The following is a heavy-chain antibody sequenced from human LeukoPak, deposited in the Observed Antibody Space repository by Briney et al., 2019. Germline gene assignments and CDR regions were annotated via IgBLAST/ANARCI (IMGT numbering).Heavy chain of an antibody. D-gene: IGHD4-17*01. CDR3: ARGDYGDYHDAFDI. J-gene: IGHJ3*02. V-gene: IGHV4-30-4*07. CDR2: LYYSGST. CDR1: GDSLSRGIYS. Sequence: PSETLSLTCTVAGDSLSRGIYSWSWLRQPPGKGLEWIAYLYYSGSTYYNPSLKSRVTISVDTSKNQFSLRLSSVTAADTAVYYCARGDYGDYHDAFDIWGQGTVVTVSS.